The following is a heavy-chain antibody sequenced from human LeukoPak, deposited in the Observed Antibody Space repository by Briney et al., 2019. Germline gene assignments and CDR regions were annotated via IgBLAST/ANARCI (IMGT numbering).Heavy chain of an antibody. J-gene: IGHJ4*02. CDR1: GFTFSSYA. CDR3: ARDHYYDSSGYSGRKFDY. CDR2: ISSSSSYI. D-gene: IGHD3-22*01. Sequence: GGSLRLSCAASGFTFSSYAMSWVRQAPGKGLEWVSSISSSSSYIYYADSVKGRFTISRDNAKNSLYLQMNSLRAEDTAVYYCARDHYYDSSGYSGRKFDYWGQGTLVTVSS. V-gene: IGHV3-21*01.